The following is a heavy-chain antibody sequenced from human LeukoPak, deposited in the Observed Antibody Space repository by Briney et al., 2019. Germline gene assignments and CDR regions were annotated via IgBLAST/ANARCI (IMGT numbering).Heavy chain of an antibody. D-gene: IGHD3-22*01. J-gene: IGHJ4*02. Sequence: PGGSLRLSCAASGFTFSSYAMSWVRQAPGKGLEWVSSISSSSSYIYYADPVKGRFTISRDNAKNSLYLQMNSLRAEDTAVYYCARASDSSGYDFDYWGQGTLVTVSS. V-gene: IGHV3-21*01. CDR3: ARASDSSGYDFDY. CDR1: GFTFSSYA. CDR2: ISSSSSYI.